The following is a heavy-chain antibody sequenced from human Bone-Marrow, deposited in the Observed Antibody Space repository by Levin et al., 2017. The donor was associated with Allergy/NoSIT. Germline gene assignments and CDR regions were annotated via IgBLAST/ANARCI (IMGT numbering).Heavy chain of an antibody. CDR3: AREQVVTTTVSWGLYDTYYYMDV. Sequence: SQTLSLTCNVSGDSTSDNIYYWTWIRQPAGKGLEWIGRINTRGSTNYNPSLNSRVTILLDTSKTQFSLKLRSVTAADTAVYFCAREQVVTTTVSWGLYDTYYYMDVWGRGTTVIVSS. J-gene: IGHJ6*03. CDR2: INTRGST. CDR1: GDSTSDNIYY. V-gene: IGHV4-61*02. D-gene: IGHD4-17*01.